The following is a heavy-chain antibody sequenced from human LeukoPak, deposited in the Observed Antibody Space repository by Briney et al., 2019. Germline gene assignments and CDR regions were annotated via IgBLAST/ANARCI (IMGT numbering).Heavy chain of an antibody. Sequence: PGGSLRLSCAVSGFTFSTYAMSWVRQAPGKGLEWVSAISGNGADTYYADSVKGRFTISRDNSKNTLYLQMNSLRAEDTAVYYCAKAFRGIAAADYWGQGTLVTVSS. CDR2: ISGNGADT. CDR1: GFTFSTYA. V-gene: IGHV3-23*01. CDR3: AKAFRGIAAADY. D-gene: IGHD6-13*01. J-gene: IGHJ4*02.